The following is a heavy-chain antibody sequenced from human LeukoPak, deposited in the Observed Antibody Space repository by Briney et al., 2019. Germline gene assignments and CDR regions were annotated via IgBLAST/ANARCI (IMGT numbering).Heavy chain of an antibody. J-gene: IGHJ4*02. CDR2: IYYSGST. Sequence: SETLSLTCTVSGGSVSSGSYYWSWIRQPPGTGLEWIGYIYYSGSTNYNPSLKSRVTISVDTSKNQFSLKLSSVTAADTAVYYCARAPRGYCSSTSCYLGALDYWGQGTLVTVSS. D-gene: IGHD2-2*01. CDR3: ARAPRGYCSSTSCYLGALDY. V-gene: IGHV4-61*01. CDR1: GGSVSSGSYY.